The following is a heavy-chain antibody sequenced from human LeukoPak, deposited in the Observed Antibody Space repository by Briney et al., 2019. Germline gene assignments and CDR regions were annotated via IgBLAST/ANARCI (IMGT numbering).Heavy chain of an antibody. CDR1: GGSLNGYY. V-gene: IGHV4-34*01. CDR3: ARVPLRFLEPFDF. Sequence: SETLSLTCSVYGGSLNGYYWSWIRQPPGKGLEWIGEINHSGTTNYNPSLKSRVTMSLDTSKNQSSLRLNSVTAADTAVYYCARVPLRFLEPFDFWGQGTLVTVSS. CDR2: INHSGTT. D-gene: IGHD3-3*01. J-gene: IGHJ4*02.